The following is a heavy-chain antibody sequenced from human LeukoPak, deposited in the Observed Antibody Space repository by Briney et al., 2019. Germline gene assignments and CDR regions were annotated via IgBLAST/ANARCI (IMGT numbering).Heavy chain of an antibody. Sequence: ASVKVSCKASVGTFSSYAISWVRQAPGQGLEWMGRIIPIFGTANYAQKFQGRVTITTDESTSTAYMELSSLRSEDTAVHYCATLYCSSTSCYDYWGQGTLVTVSS. J-gene: IGHJ4*02. CDR1: VGTFSSYA. CDR2: IIPIFGTA. D-gene: IGHD2-2*01. V-gene: IGHV1-69*05. CDR3: ATLYCSSTSCYDY.